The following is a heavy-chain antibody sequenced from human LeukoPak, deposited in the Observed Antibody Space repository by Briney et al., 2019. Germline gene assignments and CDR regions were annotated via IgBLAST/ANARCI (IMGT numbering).Heavy chain of an antibody. Sequence: ASVKVSCKASGYTFTSYGIGWVRQAPGQGLEWMGWISAYNGNTNYAQKLQGRVTMTTDTSTSTAYMELRSLRSDDTAVYYCARDVGDGRLYDAFDIWGQGTLVTVSS. CDR2: ISAYNGNT. V-gene: IGHV1-18*04. D-gene: IGHD4-17*01. CDR1: GYTFTSYG. CDR3: ARDVGDGRLYDAFDI. J-gene: IGHJ3*02.